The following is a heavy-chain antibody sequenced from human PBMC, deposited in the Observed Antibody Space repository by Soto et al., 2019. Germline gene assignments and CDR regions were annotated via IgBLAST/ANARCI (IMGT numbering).Heavy chain of an antibody. D-gene: IGHD5-12*01. CDR1: GFTFRSYG. Sequence: QVQLVESGGGVVQPGRSLRLSCEAYGFTFRSYGMHWVRQYPGKVLEWVAVVSYDGSNKLYAASVKDRFIISKDNSKNTLYLQMNSLRAEDTALYYCAKYQTITALSDIDSWGQGTLVTVAS. J-gene: IGHJ4*02. V-gene: IGHV3-30*18. CDR3: AKYQTITALSDIDS. CDR2: VSYDGSNK.